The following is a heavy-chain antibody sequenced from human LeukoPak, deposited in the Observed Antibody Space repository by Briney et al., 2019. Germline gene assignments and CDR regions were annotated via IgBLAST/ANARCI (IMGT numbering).Heavy chain of an antibody. CDR1: GFTFSSYA. CDR2: ISGSGGST. CDR3: ATGSGSYSH. D-gene: IGHD3-10*01. Sequence: LAGGSLRLSCAASGFTFSSYAMSWVRQAPGKGLEWVSAISGSGGSTYYADSVKGRFTISRDNSKITMFLQMNSLRAEDTAVYYCATGSGSYSHWGQGTLVTVSS. V-gene: IGHV3-23*01. J-gene: IGHJ4*02.